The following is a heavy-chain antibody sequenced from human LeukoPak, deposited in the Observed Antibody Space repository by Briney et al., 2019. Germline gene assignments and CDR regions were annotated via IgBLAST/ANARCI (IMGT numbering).Heavy chain of an antibody. CDR2: ISRSCSTI. Sequence: AGGSLRLSCAASRFTFSSYQMNWVPHAPGEGLEWVSYISRSCSTIYYADSVKGPFTISRDNAKNSLYLQMNSLRAEDTAVYYCARVLTTGTTLDYWGQGTLVTVSS. V-gene: IGHV3-48*03. J-gene: IGHJ4*02. CDR1: RFTFSSYQ. CDR3: ARVLTTGTTLDY. D-gene: IGHD4-17*01.